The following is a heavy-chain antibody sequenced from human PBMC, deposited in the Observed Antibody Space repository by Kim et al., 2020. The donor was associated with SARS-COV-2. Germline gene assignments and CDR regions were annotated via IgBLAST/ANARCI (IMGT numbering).Heavy chain of an antibody. V-gene: IGHV3-30*18. CDR3: AKEGVAGRYCSGGSCQNHFLYYYYGMDV. Sequence: GGSLRLSCAASGFTFSSYGMHWVRQAPGKGLEWVAVISYDGSNKYYADSVKGRFTISRDNSKNTLYLQMNSLRAEDTAVYYCAKEGVAGRYCSGGSCQNHFLYYYYGMDVWGQGTTVTVSS. J-gene: IGHJ6*02. CDR1: GFTFSSYG. D-gene: IGHD2-15*01. CDR2: ISYDGSNK.